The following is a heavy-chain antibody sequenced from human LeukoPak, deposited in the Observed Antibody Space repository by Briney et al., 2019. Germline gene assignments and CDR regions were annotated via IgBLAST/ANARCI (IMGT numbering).Heavy chain of an antibody. J-gene: IGHJ4*02. CDR3: ARGGATVTFLLFDY. Sequence: AASVKVSCKASGYTFTTYGISWVRQAPGQGLEWMGWISAYNGNTNYAQKLQGRVTMTTDTSTSTAYMELRSLRSDDTAVYYCARGGATVTFLLFDYWGQGTLVTVSS. CDR1: GYTFTTYG. V-gene: IGHV1-18*01. CDR2: ISAYNGNT. D-gene: IGHD4-11*01.